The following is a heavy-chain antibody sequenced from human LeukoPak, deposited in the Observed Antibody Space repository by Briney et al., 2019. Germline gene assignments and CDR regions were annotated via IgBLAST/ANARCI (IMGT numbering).Heavy chain of an antibody. Sequence: SETLSLTCTVSGGCISSSSYYWGWIRQPPGKGLEWIGSIYYSGSTYYTPSLKSRVTISVDTSKNQFSLRLSSVTAADPAVYFCGRGKYYDIFTCYYGSYYFDYWGQGNLVTVSS. J-gene: IGHJ4*02. CDR2: IYYSGST. CDR3: GRGKYYDIFTCYYGSYYFDY. V-gene: IGHV4-39*07. D-gene: IGHD3-9*01. CDR1: GGCISSSSYY.